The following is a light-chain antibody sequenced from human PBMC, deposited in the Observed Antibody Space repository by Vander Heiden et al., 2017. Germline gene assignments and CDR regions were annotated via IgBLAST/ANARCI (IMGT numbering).Light chain of an antibody. V-gene: IGLV7-46*01. Sequence: QAVVTQEPSLTVSQGGTVTLTCGSSTGAVTSGHYPYWFQQKPGQAPRTLIYDTSNKHSWTPARFSGSLLGGNAALTLSGAQPEDEAEYYCLLSYSGAGDWVFGGGTKLTVL. CDR3: LLSYSGAGDWV. CDR1: TGAVTSGHY. CDR2: DTS. J-gene: IGLJ3*02.